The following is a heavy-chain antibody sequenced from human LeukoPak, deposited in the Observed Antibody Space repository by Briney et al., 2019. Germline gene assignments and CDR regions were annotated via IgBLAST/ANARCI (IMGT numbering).Heavy chain of an antibody. CDR2: INPNSGGT. CDR1: GYTFTDYH. V-gene: IGHV1-2*02. Sequence: ASVKVSCKASGYTFTDYHLFWVRQAPGQGLELLGWINPNSGGTNYEQKFQGRVTVTRDTSISIVYMELSRLTSDDTAVYYCARGGYITSYNGWFDPWGQGTLVTVSS. J-gene: IGHJ5*02. CDR3: ARGGYITSYNGWFDP. D-gene: IGHD6-13*01.